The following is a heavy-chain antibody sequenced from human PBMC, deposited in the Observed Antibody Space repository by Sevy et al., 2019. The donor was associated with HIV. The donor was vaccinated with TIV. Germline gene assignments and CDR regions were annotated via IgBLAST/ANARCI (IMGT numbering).Heavy chain of an antibody. CDR1: GFTFGDYA. V-gene: IGHV3-49*03. CDR2: IRSKAYGGTT. Sequence: GGSLRLSCTASGFTFGDYAMSWFRQAPGKGLEWVGFIRSKAYGGTTEYAASVKGSLTISRDDSKSIAYLQMNGLKTEDTAVYYCTVGTTVTLIFDYWGQGTLVTVSS. CDR3: TVGTTVTLIFDY. D-gene: IGHD4-4*01. J-gene: IGHJ4*02.